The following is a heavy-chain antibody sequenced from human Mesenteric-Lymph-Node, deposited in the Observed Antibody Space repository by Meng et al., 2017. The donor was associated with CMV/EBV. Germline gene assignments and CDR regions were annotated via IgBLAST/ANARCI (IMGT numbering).Heavy chain of an antibody. J-gene: IGHJ5*02. CDR3: ARGPDFWSGYPNPFTWFDP. CDR1: GGSISSGDYY. Sequence: LRLSCTVSGGSISSGDYYWSWIRQPPGKGLEWIGYIYYSGSTYYNPSLKSRVTISVDTSKNQFSLKLSSVTAADTAVYYCARGPDFWSGYPNPFTWFDPWCQCPLVPFSS. V-gene: IGHV4-30-4*08. CDR2: IYYSGST. D-gene: IGHD3-3*01.